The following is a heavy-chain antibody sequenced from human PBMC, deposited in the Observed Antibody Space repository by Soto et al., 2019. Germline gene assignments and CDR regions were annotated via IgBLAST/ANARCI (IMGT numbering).Heavy chain of an antibody. CDR1: ELTFGSFA. V-gene: IGHV3-23*01. D-gene: IGHD6-13*01. CDR2: ISGGVGTT. Sequence: GASLRVSCVASELTFGSFAMSCVRQAPGKGLEWVSAISGGVGTTYYADSVKGRFTISRDTSKKPLNLQMNSLRAEVAALYYREKSDTSNWYAYFDHWGQGTMVTVSS. CDR3: EKSDTSNWYAYFDH. J-gene: IGHJ4*02.